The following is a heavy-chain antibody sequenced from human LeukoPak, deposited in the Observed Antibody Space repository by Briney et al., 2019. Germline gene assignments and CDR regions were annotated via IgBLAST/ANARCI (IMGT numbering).Heavy chain of an antibody. CDR2: IKSDGST. Sequence: GGSLRLSCAASGFSFRYYWMHWVRQAPGKGLVWVSRIKSDGSTNYADSVKGRFTISRDNAKNTVSLQMNSLRPEDTGVYYCARAPSEIGGYYPEYFRHWGQGTLVTVSS. D-gene: IGHD3-22*01. J-gene: IGHJ1*01. V-gene: IGHV3-74*01. CDR1: GFSFRYYW. CDR3: ARAPSEIGGYYPEYFRH.